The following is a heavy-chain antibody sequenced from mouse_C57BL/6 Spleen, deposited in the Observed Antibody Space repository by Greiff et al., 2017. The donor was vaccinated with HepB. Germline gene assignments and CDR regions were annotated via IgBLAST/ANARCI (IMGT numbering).Heavy chain of an antibody. CDR2: IGPGSGST. CDR3: ARSGGNWGYYAMGY. D-gene: IGHD4-1*01. J-gene: IGHJ4*01. CDR1: GYTFTDYY. Sequence: QVQLQQSGAELVKPGASVKISCKASGYTFTDYYINWVKQRPGQGLEWIGKIGPGSGSTYYNEKFKGKATLTADKSSSTAYMQLSSLTSEDSAVYLCARSGGNWGYYAMGYWGQGTSVTVSS. V-gene: IGHV1-77*01.